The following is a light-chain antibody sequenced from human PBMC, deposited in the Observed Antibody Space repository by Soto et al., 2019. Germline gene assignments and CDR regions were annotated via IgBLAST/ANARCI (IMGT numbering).Light chain of an antibody. CDR2: WAS. CDR1: QRVLYSSNNKNY. J-gene: IGKJ1*01. Sequence: DIVMTQSPDSLAVSLGERATINCKSSQRVLYSSNNKNYLAWYQQKPRQPPKLLIYWASTRESGVPDRFSGSGSGTDFTLTISSLQAEDVAVYYCQQYYSTPPTFGQGTKVEIK. CDR3: QQYYSTPPT. V-gene: IGKV4-1*01.